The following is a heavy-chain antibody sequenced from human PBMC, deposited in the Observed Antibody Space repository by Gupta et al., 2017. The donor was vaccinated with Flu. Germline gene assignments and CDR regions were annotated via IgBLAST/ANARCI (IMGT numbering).Heavy chain of an antibody. V-gene: IGHV3-48*02. D-gene: IGHD3-16*01. CDR2: IGSGGNT. CDR3: ARDLNWAFIF. J-gene: IGHJ4*02. Sequence: EVQLVESGGGLVQPGGSLRLSCVISGFTFSDSHMNWIRQAPGKGLEWISEIGSGGNTDYEDSVRGRFTISRDNARDSLFLQMNSLRDEDTALYYCARDLNWAFIFWGQGALVTVSS. CDR1: GFTFSDSH.